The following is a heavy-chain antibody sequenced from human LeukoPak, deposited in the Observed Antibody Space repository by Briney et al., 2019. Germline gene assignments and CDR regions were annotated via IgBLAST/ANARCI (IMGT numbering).Heavy chain of an antibody. D-gene: IGHD1-26*01. CDR3: ARDRAIVGATWAWFDP. CDR2: IYTSGST. Sequence: SETLSLTCTVSGSSISSGTYYWSWIRQPAGKGLEWIGRIYTSGSTNYNPSLKSRVTISVDTSKNQFSLRLSSVTAADTAMYYCARDRAIVGATWAWFDPWGQGTLVTVSS. CDR1: GSSISSGTYY. V-gene: IGHV4-61*02. J-gene: IGHJ5*02.